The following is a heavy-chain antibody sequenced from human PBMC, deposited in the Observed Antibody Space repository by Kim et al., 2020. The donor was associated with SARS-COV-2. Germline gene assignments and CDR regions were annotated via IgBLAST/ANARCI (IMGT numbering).Heavy chain of an antibody. CDR1: GGTFSSYA. CDR2: IIPILGIA. CDR3: ARARMGSVEDGFNYQREDYYYYGMDV. D-gene: IGHD3-10*01. J-gene: IGHJ6*02. V-gene: IGHV1-69*04. Sequence: SVKVSCKASGGTFSSYAISWVRQAPGQGLEWMGRIIPILGIANYAQKFQGRVTITADKSTSTAYMELSSLRSEDTAVYYCARARMGSVEDGFNYQREDYYYYGMDVWGQGTTVTVSS.